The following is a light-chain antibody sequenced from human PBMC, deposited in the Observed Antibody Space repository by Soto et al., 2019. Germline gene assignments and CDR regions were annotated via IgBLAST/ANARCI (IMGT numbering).Light chain of an antibody. CDR3: CAYAGSYTLV. CDR1: SSDVGGYNF. Sequence: QSALTQPRSVSGSPGQSVTISCTGTSSDVGGYNFVSWYQHQSGKAPKVMIYDVNERPSGVPDRFSGSKSGNTASLTISGLQADDEADYYCCAYAGSYTLVFGGGTKVTVL. J-gene: IGLJ2*01. V-gene: IGLV2-11*01. CDR2: DVN.